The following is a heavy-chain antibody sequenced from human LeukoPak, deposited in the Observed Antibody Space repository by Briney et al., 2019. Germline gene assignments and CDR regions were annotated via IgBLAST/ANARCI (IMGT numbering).Heavy chain of an antibody. J-gene: IGHJ4*02. V-gene: IGHV4-59*12. Sequence: SETLSLTCTVSGGSISSYYWTWIRQPPGKGLEWIGNIYYSGSTNYNPSLKSRVTMSVDTSKNQFSLKLSSVTAADTAVYYCARDQYYYDSSGYLTFDYWGQGTLVTVSS. CDR2: IYYSGST. CDR1: GGSISSYY. D-gene: IGHD3-22*01. CDR3: ARDQYYYDSSGYLTFDY.